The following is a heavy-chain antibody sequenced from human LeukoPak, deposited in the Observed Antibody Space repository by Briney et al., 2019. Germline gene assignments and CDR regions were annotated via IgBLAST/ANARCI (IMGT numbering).Heavy chain of an antibody. J-gene: IGHJ4*02. CDR2: IYYSGST. CDR1: GGSISSSSYY. Sequence: SETLSLTCTVSGGSISSSSYYWGWIRQPPGKGLEWIGSIYYSGSTYYNPSLKSRVTISVDTSKNQFSLKLSSVTAADTAVYYCAGAVTTVTTFDYWGQGTLVTVSS. CDR3: AGAVTTVTTFDY. V-gene: IGHV4-39*01. D-gene: IGHD4-17*01.